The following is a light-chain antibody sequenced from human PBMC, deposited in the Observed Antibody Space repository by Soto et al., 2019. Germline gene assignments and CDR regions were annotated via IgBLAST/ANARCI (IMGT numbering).Light chain of an antibody. CDR1: SSDLGGYNY. J-gene: IGLJ2*01. CDR2: EVS. CDR3: ASWDDSLNGVV. Sequence: QSVLTQPPSASGSPGQSVTISCTGTSSDLGGYNYVSWYQQYPGKAPTLMIFEVSKRPSGVPDRFSGSKSGNTASLTVSGLQAEDEADYDCASWDDSLNGVVFGGGTKVTVL. V-gene: IGLV2-8*01.